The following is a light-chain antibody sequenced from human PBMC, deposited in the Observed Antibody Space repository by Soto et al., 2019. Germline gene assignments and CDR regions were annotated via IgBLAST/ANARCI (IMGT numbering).Light chain of an antibody. V-gene: IGKV3-20*01. Sequence: EIVMTQSPATLSVSPGERVTLSCRASQIILSNLAWYQQKPGQAPRLLIYAASNRATGVPDRFSGSGSGTDFTLIINRLAPEDFAVYYCHQYGSSPRTFGQGTKVDIK. J-gene: IGKJ1*01. CDR3: HQYGSSPRT. CDR2: AAS. CDR1: QIILSN.